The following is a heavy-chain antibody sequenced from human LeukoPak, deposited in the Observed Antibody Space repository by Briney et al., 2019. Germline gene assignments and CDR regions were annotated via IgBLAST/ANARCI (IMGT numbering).Heavy chain of an antibody. Sequence: GGSLRLSCAASGFTVSSNYMSWVRQAPGKGLEWVSVIYSGGSTFYADSVKGRFTISRDNSKNTLYLQMNSLRAEDTATYYCAARPTSTAVAPSDFWGQGTLVTVSS. J-gene: IGHJ4*02. D-gene: IGHD6-19*01. CDR1: GFTVSSNY. V-gene: IGHV3-53*01. CDR3: AARPTSTAVAPSDF. CDR2: IYSGGST.